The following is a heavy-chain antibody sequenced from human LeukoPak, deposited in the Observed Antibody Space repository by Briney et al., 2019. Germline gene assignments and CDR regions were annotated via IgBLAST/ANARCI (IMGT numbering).Heavy chain of an antibody. V-gene: IGHV3-21*01. CDR1: GFTFSSYS. D-gene: IGHD6-13*01. Sequence: GGSLRLSCAASGFTFSSYSMNWVRQAPAKGLEWVSPIGSSSSYIYYADSVKGRFTISRDNAKNSLYLQMNSLRAEDTAVYYCASFIAAAGEPHYYYGMDVWGQGTTVTVSS. CDR3: ASFIAAAGEPHYYYGMDV. J-gene: IGHJ6*02. CDR2: IGSSSSYI.